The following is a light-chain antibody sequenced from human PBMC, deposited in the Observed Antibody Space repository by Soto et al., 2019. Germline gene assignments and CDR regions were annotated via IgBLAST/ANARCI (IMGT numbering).Light chain of an antibody. J-gene: IGLJ3*02. CDR3: RSYTSSSTPLV. CDR1: SSDVGCYNY. Sequence: QSALTQPASVSGSPGQSITISCTGTSSDVGCYNYVSWYQQHPGKAPKLMIYDVTNRPSGVSNRFSGSKSGNTASLTISGLQAEDEADYYCRSYTSSSTPLVFGGGTELSVL. V-gene: IGLV2-14*01. CDR2: DVT.